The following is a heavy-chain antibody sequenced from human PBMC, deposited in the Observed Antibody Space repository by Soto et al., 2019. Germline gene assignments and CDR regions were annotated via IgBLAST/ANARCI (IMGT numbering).Heavy chain of an antibody. J-gene: IGHJ4*02. V-gene: IGHV3-21*01. CDR1: GFTFTRYS. CDR3: ARESEDLTSNFDY. CDR2: ISSTTNYI. Sequence: PGGSLRLSCAASGFTFTRYSINWVRQAPGKGLEWVSSISSTTNYIYYADSMKGRFTVSRDNAKSSVYLEMNSLSAEDTALYYCARESEDLTSNFDYWGQGTLVTVSS.